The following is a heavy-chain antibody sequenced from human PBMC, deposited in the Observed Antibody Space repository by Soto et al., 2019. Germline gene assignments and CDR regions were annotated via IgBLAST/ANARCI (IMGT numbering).Heavy chain of an antibody. CDR3: AKGSQEWLLLGYFDY. J-gene: IGHJ4*02. CDR1: GFTFDDYA. CDR2: ISWNSGSI. Sequence: EVQLVESGGGLVQPGRSLRLSCAASGFTFDDYAMHWVRQAPGKGLEWVSGISWNSGSIGYADSVKGRFTIASDNAKNYLYLQMNSLRAEDTALYYCAKGSQEWLLLGYFDYLGQGTLVTVSS. V-gene: IGHV3-9*01. D-gene: IGHD3-3*01.